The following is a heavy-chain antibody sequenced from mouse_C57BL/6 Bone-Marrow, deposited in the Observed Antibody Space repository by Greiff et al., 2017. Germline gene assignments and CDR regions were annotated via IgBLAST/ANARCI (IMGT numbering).Heavy chain of an antibody. J-gene: IGHJ2*01. D-gene: IGHD1-1*01. CDR2: IDPSDGYT. CDR3: AREITTVVDPLFDY. V-gene: IGHV1-50*01. Sequence: QVQLQQPGAELVKPGASVKLSCKASGYTFTSYWMQWVKQRPGQGLEWIGEIDPSDGYTNYNQKFKGKATLTVDTSSSTAYMQLSSLTSEDSAVYYGAREITTVVDPLFDYWGQGTTLTVSS. CDR1: GYTFTSYW.